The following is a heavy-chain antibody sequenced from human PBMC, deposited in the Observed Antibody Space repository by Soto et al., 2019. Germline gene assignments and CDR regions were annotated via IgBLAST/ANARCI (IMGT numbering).Heavy chain of an antibody. Sequence: QVQLVQSGAEVKRPGSSVKVSCKASGDTFAFYSINWVRQAPGLGLEWMGRINPILSMSNYAQRFQGRVTMTADKSTSTAYMVLNSLRAEDTAIYYCATSYGSGYPAFDYWGQGALVTVSS. J-gene: IGHJ4*02. CDR1: GDTFAFYS. D-gene: IGHD3-10*01. CDR2: INPILSMS. V-gene: IGHV1-69*02. CDR3: ATSYGSGYPAFDY.